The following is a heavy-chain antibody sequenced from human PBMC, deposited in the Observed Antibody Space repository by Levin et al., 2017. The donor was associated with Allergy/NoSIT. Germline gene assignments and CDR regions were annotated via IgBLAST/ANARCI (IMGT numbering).Heavy chain of an antibody. CDR2: ISSSGSTI. D-gene: IGHD3-3*01. Sequence: GGSLRLSCAASGFTFSSYEMNWVRQAPGKGLEWVSYISSSGSTIYYADSVKGRFTISRDNAKNSLYLQMNSLRAEDTAVYYCARQLVTFWSGYNYFDSWGHGTLVTVSS. V-gene: IGHV3-48*03. CDR3: ARQLVTFWSGYNYFDS. J-gene: IGHJ4*01. CDR1: GFTFSSYE.